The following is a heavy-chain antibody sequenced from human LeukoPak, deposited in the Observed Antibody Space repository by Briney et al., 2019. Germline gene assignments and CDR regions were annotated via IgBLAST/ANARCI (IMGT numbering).Heavy chain of an antibody. V-gene: IGHV1-24*01. CDR3: ARDPSNTSGWKTWFDT. CDR2: FDPEDGEP. CDR1: GSTLTELS. J-gene: IGHJ5*02. Sequence: EASVTVSCKVSGSTLTELSMHWVRQAPGEGLEWMGGFDPEDGEPIYAQKFQGRVTMTEDTSTDTVHMELSSLRSEDTAFYYCARDPSNTSGWKTWFDTWGQGTLVTVSS. D-gene: IGHD6-19*01.